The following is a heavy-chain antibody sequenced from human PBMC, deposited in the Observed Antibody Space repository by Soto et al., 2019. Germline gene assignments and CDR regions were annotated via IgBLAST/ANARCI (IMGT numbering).Heavy chain of an antibody. D-gene: IGHD3-10*01. J-gene: IGHJ4*02. CDR1: GGSFSGYC. Sequence: SETLSLTWAVYGGSFSGYCWSWIRQPPGKGLEWIGEINHSGSTNYNPSLKSRVTISVDTSKNQFSLKLSSVTAADTAVYYCARGPLITMVRGVRSGYFDYWGQGTLVTVSS. V-gene: IGHV4-34*01. CDR3: ARGPLITMVRGVRSGYFDY. CDR2: INHSGST.